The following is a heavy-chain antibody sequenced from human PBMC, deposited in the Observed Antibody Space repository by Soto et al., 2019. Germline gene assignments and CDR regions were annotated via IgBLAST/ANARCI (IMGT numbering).Heavy chain of an antibody. D-gene: IGHD3-16*01. Sequence: EVQLVESGGGLVQPGGSLRVSCAASGFTVSTNYMSWVRQAPGKGLEWVSGIYRGGSTYYADSVTGRFTISSDNYKNTLYLQLNSLRAEDKGVYYCARDLDSTSHYGMDVWGQGTMVTVSS. J-gene: IGHJ6*02. CDR1: GFTVSTNY. CDR3: ARDLDSTSHYGMDV. CDR2: IYRGGST. V-gene: IGHV3-66*01.